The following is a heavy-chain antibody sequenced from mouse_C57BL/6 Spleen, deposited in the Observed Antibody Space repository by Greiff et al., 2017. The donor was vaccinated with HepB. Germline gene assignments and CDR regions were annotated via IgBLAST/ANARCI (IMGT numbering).Heavy chain of an antibody. V-gene: IGHV1-69*01. CDR3: ARGGCDDLSRGFAD. D-gene: IGHD2-12*01. CDR2: IDPSDSYT. CDR1: GYTFTSYW. Sequence: QVQLQQPGAELVMPGASVKLSCKASGYTFTSYWMHWVKQRPGQGLEWIGEIDPSDSYTNYNQKFKGKSTLTVDKSSSTAYMQLSSLTSEDSAVYYCARGGCDDLSRGFADWGQGTLVTVSA. J-gene: IGHJ3*01.